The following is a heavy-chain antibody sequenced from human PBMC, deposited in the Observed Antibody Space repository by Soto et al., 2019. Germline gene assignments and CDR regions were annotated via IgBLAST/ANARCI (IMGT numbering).Heavy chain of an antibody. CDR2: ITSNGGNT. Sequence: EVPLVESGGGLVQPGGSLRLSCAASGFTFSSYAMHWVRQAPGKGLEYVSVITSNGGNTDYGSSVKGRFTISRDNSKNTLYLQMGSLRAEDMAVYYCARRIPFGYGMDVWGQGTTVTVSS. D-gene: IGHD2-21*01. CDR1: GFTFSSYA. V-gene: IGHV3-64*01. CDR3: ARRIPFGYGMDV. J-gene: IGHJ6*02.